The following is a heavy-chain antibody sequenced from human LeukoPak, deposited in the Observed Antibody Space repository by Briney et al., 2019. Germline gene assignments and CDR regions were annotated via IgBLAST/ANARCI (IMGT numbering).Heavy chain of an antibody. CDR1: GFTFSSYA. Sequence: GGSLRLSCASSGFTFSSYAMSWVRQAPGKGLEWVSAISGSGDSTYYADSVKGRFTISRDNSKNTLYLQMNSLRAEDRAVYYCAKRLWLQWDNDAFDIWGQGTMVTVSS. J-gene: IGHJ3*02. CDR3: AKRLWLQWDNDAFDI. D-gene: IGHD5-24*01. CDR2: ISGSGDST. V-gene: IGHV3-23*01.